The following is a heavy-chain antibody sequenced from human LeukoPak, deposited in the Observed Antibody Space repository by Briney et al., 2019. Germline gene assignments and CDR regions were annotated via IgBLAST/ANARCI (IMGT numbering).Heavy chain of an antibody. CDR3: AKESDSGYHSEGPKT. J-gene: IGHJ5*02. Sequence: GGSLRLSCAASGFTFSSYAMSWVRQAPGKGLEWVSAISGSADRTYYADSVKGRFTISRDNSKNTLYLQMNSLRAEDTAVYSCAKESDSGYHSEGPKTWGLGTLVTVSS. V-gene: IGHV3-23*01. D-gene: IGHD5-12*01. CDR2: ISGSADRT. CDR1: GFTFSSYA.